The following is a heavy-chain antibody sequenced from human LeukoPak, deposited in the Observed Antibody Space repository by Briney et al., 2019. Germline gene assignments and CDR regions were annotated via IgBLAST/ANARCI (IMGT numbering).Heavy chain of an antibody. D-gene: IGHD5-18*01. J-gene: IGHJ4*02. CDR3: ARREVVDTIMVDDY. CDR1: GYTFTSYA. CDR2: INAGNGNT. Sequence: ASVKVSCKASGYTFTSYAMHWVRQAPGQRLEWMGWINAGNGNTKYSQKFQGRVTITRDTSASTAYMELSSLRSEDTAVYYCARREVVDTIMVDDYWGQGSLVTVSS. V-gene: IGHV1-3*01.